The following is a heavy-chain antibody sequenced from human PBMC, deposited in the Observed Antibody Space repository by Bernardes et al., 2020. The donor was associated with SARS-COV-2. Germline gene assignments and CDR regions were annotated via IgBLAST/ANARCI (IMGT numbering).Heavy chain of an antibody. CDR2: NSANYGTT. V-gene: IGHV1-18*01. CDR1: GYTSASYV. D-gene: IGHD5-18*01. J-gene: IGHJ5*02. Sequence: ASVTVSRKAPGYTSASYVTISVPQAPGHWLELTGCNSANYGTTDYAEKFQGRVTMTTDTSTSTAYMELRSLRSDDTAVYFCATGVDYSYGLGWFDPWGQGTLVIVSS. CDR3: ATGVDYSYGLGWFDP.